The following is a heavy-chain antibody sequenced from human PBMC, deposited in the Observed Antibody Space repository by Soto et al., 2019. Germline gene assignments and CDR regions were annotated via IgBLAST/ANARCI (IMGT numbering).Heavy chain of an antibody. CDR3: TTDWGELTGTTL. Sequence: NPGGSLRLSCAASGFTFSNAWMNWVRQAPGKGLEWVGRIKSKTDGGTTDYAAPVKGRFTISRDDSKNTLYLRMNSLKTEDTAVYYCTTDWGELTGTTLWGQGTLVTVSS. D-gene: IGHD1-7*01. V-gene: IGHV3-15*07. J-gene: IGHJ4*02. CDR2: IKSKTDGGTT. CDR1: GFTFSNAW.